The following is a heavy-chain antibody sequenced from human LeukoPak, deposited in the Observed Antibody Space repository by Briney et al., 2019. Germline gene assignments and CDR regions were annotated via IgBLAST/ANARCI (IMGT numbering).Heavy chain of an antibody. CDR3: ARDGGYYAIFDY. V-gene: IGHV1-18*04. CDR2: ISAYNGNT. Sequence: VASVKVSCKASGYTFTGYYMHWVRQAPGQGLEWMGWISAYNGNTNYAQKLQGRVTMTTDTSTSTAYMELRSLRSDDTAVYYCARDGGYYAIFDYWGQGTLVTVSS. J-gene: IGHJ4*02. D-gene: IGHD2-2*01. CDR1: GYTFTGYY.